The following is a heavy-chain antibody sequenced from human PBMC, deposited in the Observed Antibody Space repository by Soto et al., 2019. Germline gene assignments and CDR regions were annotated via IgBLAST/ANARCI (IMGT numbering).Heavy chain of an antibody. V-gene: IGHV3-49*03. J-gene: IGHJ6*02. CDR1: GFTFGDYA. CDR2: IRSKAYGGTT. D-gene: IGHD1-7*01. Sequence: GGSLRLSCTASGFTFGDYAMSWFRQAPGKGLEWVGSIRSKAYGGTTEYAASVKGRFTISRDDSKSIAYLQMNSLKTEDTAVYYCTRVRNFQKTHYYYYYGMDVWGQGTTVTV. CDR3: TRVRNFQKTHYYYYYGMDV.